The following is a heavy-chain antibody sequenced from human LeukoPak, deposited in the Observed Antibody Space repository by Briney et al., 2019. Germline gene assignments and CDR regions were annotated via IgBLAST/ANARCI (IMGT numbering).Heavy chain of an antibody. V-gene: IGHV4-39*01. CDR1: GGSISSSSYY. CDR3: SGPSGGGGELPEPPDY. D-gene: IGHD1-26*01. CDR2: IYYSGST. Sequence: SETLSLTCTVSGGSISSSSYYWGWIRQPPGKGLEWIGSIYYSGSTYYNPSLKSRVTISVDTSKNPFSLKLMSLAAADTAVFYCSGPSGGGGELPEPPDYWGQGTLVTVSS. J-gene: IGHJ4*02.